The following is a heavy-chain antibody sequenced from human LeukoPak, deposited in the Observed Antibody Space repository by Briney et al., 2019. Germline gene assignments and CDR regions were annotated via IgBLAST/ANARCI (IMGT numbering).Heavy chain of an antibody. V-gene: IGHV1-24*01. CDR1: GSTLNEFS. Sequence: ASVKVSCKVSGSTLNEFSMRWVRQAPGKGLEWMGGFDPEDGKITYAQKFQGRVTVTEDTSTDTAYMELSSLRSEDTAVYYCADRSFDWSLRPYFDYWGQGTLVTVSS. CDR3: ADRSFDWSLRPYFDY. CDR2: FDPEDGKI. J-gene: IGHJ4*02. D-gene: IGHD3-9*01.